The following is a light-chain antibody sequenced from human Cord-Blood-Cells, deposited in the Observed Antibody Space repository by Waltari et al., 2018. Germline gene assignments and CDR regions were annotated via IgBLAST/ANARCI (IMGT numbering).Light chain of an antibody. Sequence: QSVLTQPPSVSGAPGQRVTISCTGSSSNIGAGYDVHWYQQLPGTAHKLLIYGNSNRPSGVPDRFSGSKSGTSASLAITGLQAEDDADYYCQSYDSSLSGSVFGGGTKLTVL. CDR2: GNS. CDR1: SSNIGAGYD. V-gene: IGLV1-40*01. CDR3: QSYDSSLSGSV. J-gene: IGLJ3*02.